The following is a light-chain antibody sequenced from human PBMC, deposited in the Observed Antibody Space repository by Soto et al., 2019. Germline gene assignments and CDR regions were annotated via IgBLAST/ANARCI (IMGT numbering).Light chain of an antibody. CDR3: QQYGSSYRYT. V-gene: IGKV3-20*01. Sequence: EIVLTQSPGTLSLSPGERGTVSCRASQSISSGYLTWYQLKPGQAPRLLIYGASSRATGIPDRFTGSGSGTDFTLTISRLEPKDFAVYYCQQYGSSYRYTFGQGTKLELK. J-gene: IGKJ2*01. CDR2: GAS. CDR1: QSISSGY.